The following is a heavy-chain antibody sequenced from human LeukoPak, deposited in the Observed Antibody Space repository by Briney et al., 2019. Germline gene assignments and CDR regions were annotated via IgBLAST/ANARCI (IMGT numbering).Heavy chain of an antibody. D-gene: IGHD3-10*01. Sequence: PGGSLRLSCAASGFTFTSYAMTWVRQAPGKGLEWVSSISGSGGSTYYADSVKGRFTISRDNSKKTLYLQMNSLRAEDTAVYYCARDRLGSYYEPFDCWGQGTLVTVSS. CDR1: GFTFTSYA. J-gene: IGHJ4*02. V-gene: IGHV3-23*01. CDR3: ARDRLGSYYEPFDC. CDR2: ISGSGGST.